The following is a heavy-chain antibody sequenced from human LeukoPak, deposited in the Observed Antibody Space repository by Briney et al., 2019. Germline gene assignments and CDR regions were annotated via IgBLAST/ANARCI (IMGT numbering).Heavy chain of an antibody. D-gene: IGHD3-10*01. CDR3: ARFQEVRGVINYFDY. Sequence: GESLKISCKGSGYSLTSYWIGWVRQMPGKGLEWMGIIYPGDSDTRYSPSFQGQVTISADKSISTAYLQWSSLKASDTAMYYCARFQEVRGVINYFDYWGQGTLVTVSS. CDR2: IYPGDSDT. V-gene: IGHV5-51*01. CDR1: GYSLTSYW. J-gene: IGHJ4*02.